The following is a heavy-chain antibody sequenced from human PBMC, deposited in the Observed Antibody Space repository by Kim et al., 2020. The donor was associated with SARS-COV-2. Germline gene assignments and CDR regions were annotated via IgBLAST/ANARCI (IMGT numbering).Heavy chain of an antibody. Sequence: TNYNPSLKSRVTMSVDTSKNQLSLKLSAVTAADTAGYYCARDWEQGIDYWGQGTLVTVSS. J-gene: IGHJ4*02. D-gene: IGHD1-26*01. CDR3: ARDWEQGIDY. CDR2: T. V-gene: IGHV4-4*07.